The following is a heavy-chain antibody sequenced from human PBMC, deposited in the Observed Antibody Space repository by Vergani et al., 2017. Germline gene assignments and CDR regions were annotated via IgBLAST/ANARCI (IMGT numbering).Heavy chain of an antibody. CDR1: GFTFSSYS. Sequence: VQLVESGGGVVQPGRSLRLSCAASGFTFSSYSMNWVRQAPGKGLEWVSYISSSSSTIYYAVSVKGRFTISRDNAKNELYLQMNGLRAEDTAVYYCARDYNRNYGRSPIGYWGQGTLVTVSS. CDR3: ARDYNRNYGRSPIGY. CDR2: ISSSSSTI. J-gene: IGHJ4*02. D-gene: IGHD1-7*01. V-gene: IGHV3-48*04.